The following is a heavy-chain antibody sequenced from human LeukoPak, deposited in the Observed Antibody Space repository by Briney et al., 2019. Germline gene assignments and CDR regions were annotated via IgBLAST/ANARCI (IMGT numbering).Heavy chain of an antibody. V-gene: IGHV3-30*02. CDR1: GFIFIAFG. J-gene: IGHJ4*02. D-gene: IGHD1-1*01. Sequence: GGSLRLSCAASGFIFIAFGMHWVRQAPGKGLEWVAFIRDDGSDKYYLDSVKGRFSISRDNSKNALYLQMSSLRAEDSAVYYCVPTGTTGFGYFDYWGQGTRVTVSS. CDR2: IRDDGSDK. CDR3: VPTGTTGFGYFDY.